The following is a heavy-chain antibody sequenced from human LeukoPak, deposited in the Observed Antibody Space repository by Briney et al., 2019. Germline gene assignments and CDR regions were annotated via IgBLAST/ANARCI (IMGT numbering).Heavy chain of an antibody. CDR1: GFTFSSYG. CDR2: IRYDGSNK. CDR3: AKAQGGYGDYYYYYMDV. Sequence: HSGGSLRLSCAASGFTFSSYGMHWVRQAPGKGLEWVAFIRYDGSNKYYADSVKGRFTISRDNSKNTLYLQMNSLRAEDTAVYYCAKAQGGYGDYYYYYMDVWGKGTTVTISS. J-gene: IGHJ6*03. D-gene: IGHD5-12*01. V-gene: IGHV3-30*02.